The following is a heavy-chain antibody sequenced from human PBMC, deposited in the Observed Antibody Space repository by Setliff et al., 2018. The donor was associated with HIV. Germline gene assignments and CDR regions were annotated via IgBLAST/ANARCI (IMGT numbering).Heavy chain of an antibody. CDR1: GASISGGGFY. CDR2: IYHSGST. J-gene: IGHJ4*02. D-gene: IGHD3-22*01. Sequence: SETLSLTCTVSGASISGGGFYWNWVRQHPGKGLEWIGSIYHSGSTYYNPSLQSRVTMAVDTSKNQFSLKLSSVTAADTAVYYCASYYGADEPSYYFDFWGQGTQVTVSS. V-gene: IGHV4-39*07. CDR3: ASYYGADEPSYYFDF.